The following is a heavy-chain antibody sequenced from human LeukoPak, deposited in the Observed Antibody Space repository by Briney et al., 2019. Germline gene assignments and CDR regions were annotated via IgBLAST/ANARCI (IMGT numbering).Heavy chain of an antibody. J-gene: IGHJ3*02. D-gene: IGHD2-15*01. CDR1: GYTFTSYA. CDR3: ARVTLSEIVVFDI. Sequence: GPVKVSCKASGYTFTSYAITWVRQAPGQGLEWMGWISSYNGNTNYAQKLQGRATMTTETSTSTAYMELRSLRSDDTAVYYCARVTLSEIVVFDIWGQGTMVTVSS. CDR2: ISSYNGNT. V-gene: IGHV1-18*01.